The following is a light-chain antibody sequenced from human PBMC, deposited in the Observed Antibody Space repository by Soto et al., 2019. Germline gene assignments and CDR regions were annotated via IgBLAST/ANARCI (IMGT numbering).Light chain of an antibody. CDR1: QSVGSSY. CDR3: QQYGSSPLT. CDR2: GAS. V-gene: IGKV3-20*01. J-gene: IGKJ4*01. Sequence: EIVLTQSPGTLSLSPGERATLSCRASQSVGSSYLAWYQQKPGQAPRLLIYGASSRATGIPDRFSGSGSGTDFTLTISRLEPEEFAVYYCQQYGSSPLTFAGGTKVEIK.